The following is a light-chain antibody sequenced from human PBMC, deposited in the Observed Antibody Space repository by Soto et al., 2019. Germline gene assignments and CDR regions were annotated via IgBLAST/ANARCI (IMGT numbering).Light chain of an antibody. CDR2: DAS. V-gene: IGKV1-5*01. CDR1: QSISSW. J-gene: IGKJ1*01. CDR3: HQYNSYWGT. Sequence: DIQMTQSPSTLSASVGDRVTITCRASQSISSWLAWYQQKPGKAPKLLISDASNLESGVPSRFSGSGSGTEFTLTINSLQPDDFATYYCHQYNSYWGTFGQ.